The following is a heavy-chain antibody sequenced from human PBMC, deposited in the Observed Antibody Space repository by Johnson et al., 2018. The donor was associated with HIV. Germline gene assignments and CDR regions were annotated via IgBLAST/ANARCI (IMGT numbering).Heavy chain of an antibody. CDR2: IYSGGST. D-gene: IGHD5-12*01. CDR1: GFTVSSNY. Sequence: VQLVESGGGVVQPGRSLRLSCAASGFTVSSNYMSWVRQAPGKGLEWVSAIYSGGSTYYADSVKGRFTISRDNSKNTLYLEMNSLRAEDTAVYYCARDHSGYDSVTAAFDIWGQGTMVTVSS. CDR3: ARDHSGYDSVTAAFDI. J-gene: IGHJ3*02. V-gene: IGHV3-66*02.